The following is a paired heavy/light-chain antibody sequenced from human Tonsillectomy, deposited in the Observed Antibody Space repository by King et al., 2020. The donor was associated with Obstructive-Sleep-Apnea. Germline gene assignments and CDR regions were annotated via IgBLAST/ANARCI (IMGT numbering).Heavy chain of an antibody. D-gene: IGHD3-10*01. CDR3: ARANYYYDSGSLDY. V-gene: IGHV3-13*05. CDR2: IDTAGDP. J-gene: IGHJ4*02. CDR1: GFTFSRYD. Sequence: EVQLVESGGGLVQPGGSLRLSCAASGFTFSRYDMHWVRQATGKSLEWVSAIDTAGDPFYPGSVKGRFTISRENAKNSLYLQMNSLRAGDTAVYYCARANYYYDSGSLDYWGQGTLVTVSS.
Light chain of an antibody. CDR3: AAWDDSLSGYV. CDR1: SSNIGSNY. Sequence: QSVLTQPPSASGTPGQRVTISCSGSSSNIGSNYVYWYQQLPGTAPKLLIYSNNQRPSGVPDRFSGSKSGTSASLAISGLRSEDEADYYCAAWDDSLSGYVFGIGTKVTVL. CDR2: SNN. V-gene: IGLV1-47*02. J-gene: IGLJ1*01.